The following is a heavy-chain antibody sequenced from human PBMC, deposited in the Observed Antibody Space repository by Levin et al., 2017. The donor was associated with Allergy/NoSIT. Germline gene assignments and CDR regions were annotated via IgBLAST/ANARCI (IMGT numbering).Heavy chain of an antibody. J-gene: IGHJ4*02. Sequence: GGSLRLSCAASGFTFSSYGMHWVRQAPGKGLEWVAVISYDGSNKDHADSVKGRFTISRDNSKNTLYLQMNSLRAEDTAVYYCAKVREVTMTFGGVGTWGQGTLVTVSS. V-gene: IGHV3-30*18. D-gene: IGHD3-16*01. CDR1: GFTFSSYG. CDR3: AKVREVTMTFGGVGT. CDR2: ISYDGSNK.